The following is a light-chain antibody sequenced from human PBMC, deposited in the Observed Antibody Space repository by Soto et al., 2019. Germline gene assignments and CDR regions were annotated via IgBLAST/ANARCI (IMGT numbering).Light chain of an antibody. J-gene: IGKJ4*01. CDR1: LSVSSNY. V-gene: IGKV3-20*01. CDR3: QHYGSSSST. CDR2: GAS. Sequence: EIVLTQSPGTLSLSPGERATLSCRASLSVSSNYVAWYQQKPGQAPRLLIYGASSRATGIPDRFSGSGSGTDFTLTISRLEPEDFAVYYCQHYGSSSSTFGGGTKVEIK.